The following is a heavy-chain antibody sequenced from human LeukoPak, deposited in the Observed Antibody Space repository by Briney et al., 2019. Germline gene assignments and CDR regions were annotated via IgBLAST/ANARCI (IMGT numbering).Heavy chain of an antibody. CDR1: GFTFSSYG. J-gene: IGHJ6*03. V-gene: IGHV3-30*02. Sequence: PGGSLRLSCAASGFTFSSYGMHWVRQAPGKGLEWVAFIRFDGSHKYYADSVKGRFTISRDNSKNTLSLQMNSLRAEDTAVYYCAKDSYYGSGTYYYNYMDVWGKGTTVTISS. CDR3: AKDSYYGSGTYYYNYMDV. CDR2: IRFDGSHK. D-gene: IGHD3-10*01.